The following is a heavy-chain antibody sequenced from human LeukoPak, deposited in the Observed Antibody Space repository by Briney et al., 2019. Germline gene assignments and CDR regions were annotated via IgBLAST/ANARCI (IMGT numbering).Heavy chain of an antibody. V-gene: IGHV1-18*01. CDR2: ISPLSGNT. CDR3: GRDYLAAPAY. Sequence: ASVRVSCKASGYTFSSYGINWVRQAPGQGLEWMGWISPLSGNTDYAQNFQGRVTMTTDTSSSTAYMELRSLRSDDTAIYYCGRDYLAAPAYWGQGTLVTVSS. D-gene: IGHD6-6*01. CDR1: GYTFSSYG. J-gene: IGHJ4*02.